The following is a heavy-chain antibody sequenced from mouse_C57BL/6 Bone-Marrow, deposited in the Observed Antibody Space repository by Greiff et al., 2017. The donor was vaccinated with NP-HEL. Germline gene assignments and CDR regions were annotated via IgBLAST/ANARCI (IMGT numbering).Heavy chain of an antibody. J-gene: IGHJ4*01. CDR1: GFTFSDYG. D-gene: IGHD4-1*01. CDR3: ARLGKRDAMDY. CDR2: ISSGSSTI. V-gene: IGHV5-17*01. Sequence: DVQLQESGGGLVKPGGSLKLSCAASGFTFSDYGMHWVRQAPEKGLEWVAYISSGSSTIYYAETVKGRFTISRDNAKNTLFLQMTSLRSEDTAMYYCARLGKRDAMDYWGQGTSVTVSS.